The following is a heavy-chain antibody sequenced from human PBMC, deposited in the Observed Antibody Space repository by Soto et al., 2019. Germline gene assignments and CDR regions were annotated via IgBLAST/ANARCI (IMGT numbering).Heavy chain of an antibody. J-gene: IGHJ4*02. V-gene: IGHV3-30*18. CDR2: ISYDGSNK. CDR3: AKDGRAVAPLAY. CDR1: GFTFSSYG. D-gene: IGHD6-19*01. Sequence: QVQLVESGGGVVQPGRSLRLSCAASGFTFSSYGMHWVRQAPGKGLEWVAVISYDGSNKYYADSVKGRFTISRDNSKNTLYLQMNSLRAEDTAVYYCAKDGRAVAPLAYWGQGTLVTVSS.